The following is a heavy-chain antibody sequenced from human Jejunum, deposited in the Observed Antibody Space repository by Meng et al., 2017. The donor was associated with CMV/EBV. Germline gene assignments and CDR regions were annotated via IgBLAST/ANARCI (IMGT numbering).Heavy chain of an antibody. CDR1: GGTRSSYV. D-gene: IGHD3-16*01. CDR2: IIPIIGRP. CDR3: ASDITGNSYAYDS. Sequence: SGGTRSSYVISWVRQAPGQGLEWMGRIIPIIGRPHHAQRFQDRVSITADKATSTVYMELKTLTSEDTAVYFCASDITGNSYAYDSWGQGTLVTVSS. J-gene: IGHJ5*01. V-gene: IGHV1-69*04.